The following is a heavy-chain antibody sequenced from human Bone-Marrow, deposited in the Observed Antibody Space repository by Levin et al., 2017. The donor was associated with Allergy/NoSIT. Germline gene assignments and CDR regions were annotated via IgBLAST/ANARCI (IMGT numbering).Heavy chain of an antibody. Sequence: GGSLRLSCAASGFTFSSYAMSWVRQAPGKGLEWVSAISGRGDSTYYADSVKGRLTISRDNSKNTLYLQMNSLRAEDTAIYYCAKVPNYGSHYYFDYWGQGTLVTVSS. CDR3: AKVPNYGSHYYFDY. CDR2: ISGRGDST. J-gene: IGHJ4*02. V-gene: IGHV3-23*01. D-gene: IGHD1-26*01. CDR1: GFTFSSYA.